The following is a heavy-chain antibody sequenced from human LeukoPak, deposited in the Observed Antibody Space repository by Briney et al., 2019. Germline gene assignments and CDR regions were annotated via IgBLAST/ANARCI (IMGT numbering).Heavy chain of an antibody. CDR2: ISSSGGRT. J-gene: IGHJ4*02. D-gene: IGHD3-22*01. CDR3: ANYYYDKSGYKN. CDR1: GGSISSSSYY. V-gene: IGHV3-23*01. Sequence: ETLSLTCTVSGGSISSSSYYWGWIRQPPGKGLEWVSSISSSGGRTFYADSVKGRATISRDNSKNVLYLQVNSLRAEDTAVFYCANYYYDKSGYKNWGQGTLVTVSS.